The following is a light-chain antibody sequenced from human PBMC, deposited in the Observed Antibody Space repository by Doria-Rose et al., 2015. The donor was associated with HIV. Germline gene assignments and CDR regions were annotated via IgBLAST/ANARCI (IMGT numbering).Light chain of an antibody. CDR1: QSFSSTY. Sequence: TQSPGTLSLSSGESATLSRRASQSFSSTYLAWYQQKPGQAPSLLIYDRSTRATGIPDRFSASGSGTDFTLTINRLEPEDCALYYCHQYGTAWTFGQGTKVEI. J-gene: IGKJ1*01. V-gene: IGKV3-20*01. CDR2: DRS. CDR3: HQYGTAWT.